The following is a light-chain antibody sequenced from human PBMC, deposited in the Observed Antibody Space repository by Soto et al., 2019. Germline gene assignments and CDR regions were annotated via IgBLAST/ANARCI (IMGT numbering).Light chain of an antibody. CDR3: QQRSNWPYT. Sequence: EIILTQSPVTLSVSPGERATLSCRASQSVGSNLAWYQQKPGQAPRLLIYGASTRATGVPPRFSGSGSGTEFTLTISSLEPEDFAVYYCQQRSNWPYTFGQGTKLEIK. CDR1: QSVGSN. V-gene: IGKV3-15*01. J-gene: IGKJ2*01. CDR2: GAS.